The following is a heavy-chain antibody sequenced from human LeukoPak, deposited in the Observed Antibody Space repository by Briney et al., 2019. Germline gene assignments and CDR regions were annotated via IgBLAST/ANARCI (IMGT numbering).Heavy chain of an antibody. CDR1: GFTFSNYW. CDR2: IKQDGSEK. Sequence: GGSLRLSCAASGFTFSNYWMGWVRQAPGKGLEWVANIKQDGSEKRYVDPVKGRFTISRDNAKSSLYLQMNSLRAEDTAVYYCAKDWVVGATGAHFDYWGQGTLVTVSS. D-gene: IGHD1-26*01. CDR3: AKDWVVGATGAHFDY. V-gene: IGHV3-7*01. J-gene: IGHJ4*02.